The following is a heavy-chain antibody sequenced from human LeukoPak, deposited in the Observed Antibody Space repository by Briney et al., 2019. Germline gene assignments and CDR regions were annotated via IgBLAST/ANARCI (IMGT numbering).Heavy chain of an antibody. Sequence: PGGSLRLSCAASGFTFSSYAMHWVRQAPGKGLEWVAVMSYDGSNKYYADSVKGRFTISRDNSKNTLYLQMNSLRAEDTAVYYCARDRKGALNYGMDVWGQGTTVTVSS. CDR2: MSYDGSNK. V-gene: IGHV3-30*04. J-gene: IGHJ6*02. CDR1: GFTFSSYA. CDR3: ARDRKGALNYGMDV.